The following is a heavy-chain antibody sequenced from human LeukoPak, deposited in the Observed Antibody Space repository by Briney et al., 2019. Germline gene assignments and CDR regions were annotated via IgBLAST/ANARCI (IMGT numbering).Heavy chain of an antibody. V-gene: IGHV1-69*13. J-gene: IGHJ6*02. CDR2: IIPIFGTA. D-gene: IGHD3-10*01. Sequence: SVKVSCTASGGTFSGHAISCVRQAPGQGLEWMGGIIPIFGTANYAQKFQGRVTITADESTSTAYMELSSLRSEDTAVYYCARLPMVRGLNYYGMDVWGQGTTVTVSS. CDR3: ARLPMVRGLNYYGMDV. CDR1: GGTFSGHA.